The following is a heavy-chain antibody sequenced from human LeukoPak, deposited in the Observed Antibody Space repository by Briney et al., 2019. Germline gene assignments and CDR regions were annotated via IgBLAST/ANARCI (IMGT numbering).Heavy chain of an antibody. CDR1: GFTFSSYA. Sequence: GGSLRLSCAASGFTFSSYAMTWVRQAPGKGLEWVSVIGDSTGTTNYADSVKGRFTISRDNSKNTLYPQMNSLRADDTAVYYCATHHSSGWYYMDVWGKGTTVTVSS. D-gene: IGHD6-19*01. J-gene: IGHJ6*04. CDR3: ATHHSSGWYYMDV. CDR2: IGDSTGTT. V-gene: IGHV3-23*01.